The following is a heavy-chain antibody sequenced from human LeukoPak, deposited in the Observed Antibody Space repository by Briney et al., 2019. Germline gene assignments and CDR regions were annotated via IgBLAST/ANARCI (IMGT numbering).Heavy chain of an antibody. Sequence: ASVKVSCKASGYTFTSYGISWVRQAPGQGLEWMGWISAYNGNTNYAQKLQGRVTMTKDTSTSTAYMELRGLRSDDTAVYYCARAVLLWFGESQNYGMDVWGKGTTVTVSS. CDR3: ARAVLLWFGESQNYGMDV. V-gene: IGHV1-18*04. CDR2: ISAYNGNT. J-gene: IGHJ6*04. CDR1: GYTFTSYG. D-gene: IGHD3-10*01.